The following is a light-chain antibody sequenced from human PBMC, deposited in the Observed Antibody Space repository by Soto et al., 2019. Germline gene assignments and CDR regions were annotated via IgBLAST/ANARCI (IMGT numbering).Light chain of an antibody. J-gene: IGKJ1*01. CDR1: QTISSW. Sequence: DIQMTQSPSTLPASVGDRVTITCRASQTISSWLAWYQQKPGKAPDLLIYDASRLAGGVPSRFSGSESGTEFTLTLGILQPDDFATYFCQQNYNYSTFGQGTKVEVK. CDR2: DAS. V-gene: IGKV1-5*01. CDR3: QQNYNYST.